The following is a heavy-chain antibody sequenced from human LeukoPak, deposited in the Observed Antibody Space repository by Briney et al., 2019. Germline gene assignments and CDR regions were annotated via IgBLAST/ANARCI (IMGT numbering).Heavy chain of an antibody. J-gene: IGHJ4*02. V-gene: IGHV3-66*01. CDR1: GFTFSTSA. CDR2: IYSGGST. D-gene: IGHD6-13*01. CDR3: AGGARRQQPFDY. Sequence: GGSLRLSCVASGFTFSTSAMNWVRQAPGKGLEWVSVIYSGGSTYYADSVKGRFTISRDNSKNTLYLQMNSLRAEDTAVYYCAGGARRQQPFDYWGQGTLVTVSS.